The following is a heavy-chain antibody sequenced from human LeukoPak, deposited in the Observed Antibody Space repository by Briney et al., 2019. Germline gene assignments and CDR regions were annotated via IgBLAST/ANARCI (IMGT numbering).Heavy chain of an antibody. J-gene: IGHJ5*02. Sequence: SETLSLTCAVYGGSFSGYYWSWIRQPPGKGLEWIGEINHSGSTNYNPSLKSRVTISVDTSKNQFSLKLSSVTAADTAVYYCARGILEGIAAAGKGWFDPWGQGTLVTVSS. CDR2: INHSGST. CDR1: GGSFSGYY. V-gene: IGHV4-34*01. CDR3: ARGILEGIAAAGKGWFDP. D-gene: IGHD6-13*01.